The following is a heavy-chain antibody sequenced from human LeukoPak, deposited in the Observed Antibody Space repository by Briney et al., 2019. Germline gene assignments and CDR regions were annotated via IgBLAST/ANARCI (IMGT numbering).Heavy chain of an antibody. CDR2: LYDSGSN. Sequence: SETLSLTCAASGYSISDGHNWGWIRKPPGRGLGWIVILYDSGSNYYNPSLKGRSSMSVDMSTEQFSLRLNSVTAADTAVYYCARSGCGYYNCFYYSYYVDVWGKVTSVTVSS. J-gene: IGHJ6*03. CDR1: GYSISDGHN. V-gene: IGHV4-38-2*01. CDR3: ARSGCGYYNCFYYSYYVDV. D-gene: IGHD3-10*01.